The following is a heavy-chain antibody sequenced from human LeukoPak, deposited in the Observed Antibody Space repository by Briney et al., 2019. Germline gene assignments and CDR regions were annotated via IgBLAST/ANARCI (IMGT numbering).Heavy chain of an antibody. Sequence: GGSLRLSCAASGFTFTTAWMSWVRQAPGKGLEWVARIKSRADGGAADYAAPVKGRFAISRDDSKDTLYLQMNSLKTEDTAVYFCTRGGSAFDHWGQGALVTVSS. CDR2: IKSRADGGAA. CDR3: TRGGSAFDH. D-gene: IGHD2-15*01. CDR1: GFTFTTAW. V-gene: IGHV3-15*01. J-gene: IGHJ4*02.